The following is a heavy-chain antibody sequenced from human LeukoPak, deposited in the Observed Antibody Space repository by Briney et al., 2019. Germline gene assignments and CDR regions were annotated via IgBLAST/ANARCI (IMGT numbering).Heavy chain of an antibody. D-gene: IGHD6-6*01. J-gene: IGHJ4*02. CDR1: GFTFSNSW. CDR2: ISGSGGTT. V-gene: IGHV3-23*01. CDR3: ATHFGSSSH. Sequence: GGSLRLSCAASGFTFSNSWMSWVRQAPGKGLEWVSAISGSGGTTYYADSVKGRFTISRDNSKNTVHLQMNSLRDEDTAVYYCATHFGSSSHWGQGTLVTVSS.